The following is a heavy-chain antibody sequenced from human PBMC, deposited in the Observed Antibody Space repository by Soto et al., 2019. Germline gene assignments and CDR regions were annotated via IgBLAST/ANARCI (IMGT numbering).Heavy chain of an antibody. CDR2: MNGDGRNT. CDR1: GFISSSYG. Sequence: PGGSLTCACAVSGFISSSYGMHWVRQAPGKWPLWVGRMNGDGRNTRYIDSVKGQFTISRYKAKTTLYLQMDSLRAEATAVSYCTRDFMARGGDSNRFDPCVRGTMVTVS. D-gene: IGHD3-10*01. CDR3: TRDFMARGGDSNRFDP. J-gene: IGHJ5*02. V-gene: IGHV3-74*01.